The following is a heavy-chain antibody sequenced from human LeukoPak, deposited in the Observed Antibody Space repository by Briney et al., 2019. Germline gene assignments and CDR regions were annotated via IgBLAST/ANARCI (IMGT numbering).Heavy chain of an antibody. CDR3: ARGASSGWYDAFDI. Sequence: PSETLSLTCTVSGGSISSSSYYWGWIRQPPGKGLGWIGSIYYSGSTYYNPSLKSRVTIAVDTSKNQFSLKLSSVTAADTAVYYCARGASSGWYDAFDIWGQGTMVTVSS. CDR1: GGSISSSSYY. CDR2: IYYSGST. J-gene: IGHJ3*02. V-gene: IGHV4-39*07. D-gene: IGHD6-19*01.